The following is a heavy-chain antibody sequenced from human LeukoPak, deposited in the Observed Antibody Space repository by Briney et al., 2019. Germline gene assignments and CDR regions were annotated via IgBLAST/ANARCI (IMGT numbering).Heavy chain of an antibody. D-gene: IGHD4-17*01. Sequence: GGSLRLSCAASGFTFSSYGMHWVRQAPGKGLEWVAFIRYDGSNKYYADSVKGRFTISRDNSKNTLYLQMNSLRAEGTAVYHCAKVGSVTTDYWGQGTLVTVSS. CDR2: IRYDGSNK. J-gene: IGHJ4*02. CDR1: GFTFSSYG. CDR3: AKVGSVTTDY. V-gene: IGHV3-30*02.